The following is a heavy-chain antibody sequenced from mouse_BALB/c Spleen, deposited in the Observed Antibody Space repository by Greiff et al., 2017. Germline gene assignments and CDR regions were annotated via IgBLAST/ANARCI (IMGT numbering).Heavy chain of an antibody. CDR3: ARDQSYYGSWFAY. CDR2: INSNGGST. V-gene: IGHV5-6-3*01. J-gene: IGHJ3*01. Sequence: EVMFVESGGGLVQPGGSLKLSCAASGFTFSSYGMSWVRQTPDKRLELVATINSNGGSTYYPDSVKGRFTISRDNAKNTLYLQMSSLKSEDTAMYYCARDQSYYGSWFAYWGQGTLVTVSA. D-gene: IGHD1-2*01. CDR1: GFTFSSYG.